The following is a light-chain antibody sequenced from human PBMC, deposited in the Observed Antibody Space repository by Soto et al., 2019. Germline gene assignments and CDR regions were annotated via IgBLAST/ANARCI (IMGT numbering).Light chain of an antibody. V-gene: IGLV2-14*03. J-gene: IGLJ2*01. Sequence: QSALTQPASVSGSPGQSITISCTGSSSDVGSYDYVCWYQQYPGKAPKLIIYAVTDRPSGVSNRFSGSKSGNTASLIISGLQAEDEADYYCSSYTTSSTVVFGGGTKLTVL. CDR3: SSYTTSSTVV. CDR2: AVT. CDR1: SSDVGSYDY.